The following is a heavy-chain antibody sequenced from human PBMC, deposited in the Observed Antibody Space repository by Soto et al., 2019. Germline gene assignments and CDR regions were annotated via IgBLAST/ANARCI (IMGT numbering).Heavy chain of an antibody. Sequence: PGGSLRLSCAASQFTFSSYAMSWVRQAPGKGLEWVSAISGSGGSTYYADSVKGRFTISRDNSKNTLYLQMNILRAEDTAVYYCANTPTPSHSSNEDYWGQGTPVTVSS. V-gene: IGHV3-23*01. D-gene: IGHD6-13*01. CDR2: ISGSGGST. CDR3: ANTPTPSHSSNEDY. CDR1: QFTFSSYA. J-gene: IGHJ4*02.